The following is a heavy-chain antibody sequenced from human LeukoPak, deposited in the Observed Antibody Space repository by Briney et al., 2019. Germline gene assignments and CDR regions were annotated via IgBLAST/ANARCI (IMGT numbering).Heavy chain of an antibody. D-gene: IGHD3-16*01. CDR2: MNPNSGNT. Sequence: ASVKVSCKASGYTFTSYDINWVRQATGQGLEWMGWMNPNSGNTGYAQKFQGRVTITRNTSISTAYMELSSLRSEDTAVYYCVRESSVWVGPGIGRPLDVWGKGTAVTVSS. CDR3: VRESSVWVGPGIGRPLDV. CDR1: GYTFTSYD. V-gene: IGHV1-8*03. J-gene: IGHJ6*04.